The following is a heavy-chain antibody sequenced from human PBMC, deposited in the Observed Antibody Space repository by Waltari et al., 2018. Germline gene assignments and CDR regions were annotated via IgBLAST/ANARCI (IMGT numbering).Heavy chain of an antibody. J-gene: IGHJ4*02. CDR1: GFTFSSHS. D-gene: IGHD4-17*01. V-gene: IGHV3-21*01. CDR2: ISSSSSYI. CDR3: ARVDYGGNSGVNY. Sequence: EVQLVESGGGLVKPGGSLRLSCAAPGFTFSSHSMNWVRTAPGKGLEWVSAISSSSSYIYYADSVKGRFTISRDNAKNSLYLQMNSLRAEDTAVYYCARVDYGGNSGVNYWGQGTLVTVSS.